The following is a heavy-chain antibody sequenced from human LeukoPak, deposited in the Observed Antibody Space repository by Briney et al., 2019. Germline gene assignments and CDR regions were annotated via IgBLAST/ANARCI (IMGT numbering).Heavy chain of an antibody. Sequence: GGSLRLSCAASGFTFSSYWMHWVRQAPGKGLAWVSRINSDGSSTSYADSVKGRFTISRDNAKNTLYLQMNSLRAEDTAVYYCAREATYYYDSSGYYFDYWGQGTLVTVSS. J-gene: IGHJ4*02. D-gene: IGHD3-22*01. CDR3: AREATYYYDSSGYYFDY. V-gene: IGHV3-74*01. CDR2: INSDGSST. CDR1: GFTFSSYW.